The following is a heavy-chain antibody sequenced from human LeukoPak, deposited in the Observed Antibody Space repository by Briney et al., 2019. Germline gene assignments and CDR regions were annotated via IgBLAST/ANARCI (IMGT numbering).Heavy chain of an antibody. CDR1: GFTFSSYA. Sequence: GGSLRLSCAASGFTFSSYAMHWVRQAPGKGLEWVAVISYDGSNKYYADSVKGRFTISRDNSKNTLYLQMNSLRAEDTAVYYCARDCNPSNGVSCFDYWGQGTLVTVSS. CDR2: ISYDGSNK. D-gene: IGHD2-8*01. CDR3: ARDCNPSNGVSCFDY. J-gene: IGHJ4*02. V-gene: IGHV3-30*04.